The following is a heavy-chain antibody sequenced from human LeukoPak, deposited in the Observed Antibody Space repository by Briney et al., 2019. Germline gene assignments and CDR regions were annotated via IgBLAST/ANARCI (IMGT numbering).Heavy chain of an antibody. CDR2: IIPIFGTS. V-gene: IGHV1-69*01. D-gene: IGHD7-27*01. Sequence: KISCKGSGYSFTSYWIGWVRQMPGKGLEWMGIIPIFGTSNYAQKFQGGVTITADESTSTAYMELSSLRSEDTAVYYCARNWGYDYYYYGMDVWGQGTTVTVSS. CDR1: GYSFTSYW. CDR3: ARNWGYDYYYYGMDV. J-gene: IGHJ6*02.